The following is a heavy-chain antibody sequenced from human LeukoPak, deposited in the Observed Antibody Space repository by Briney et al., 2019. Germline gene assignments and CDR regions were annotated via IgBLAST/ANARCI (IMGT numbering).Heavy chain of an antibody. V-gene: IGHV1-8*01. CDR2: MNPNSGNT. CDR3: ARGESVAGTARPSGY. Sequence: ASVKVSCKASGYTFTSYDINWVGQATGPGLGWMGWMNPNSGNTGYSQTFQGRVTMTRNTSINTAYMELSSLRSEDTAVYYCARGESVAGTARPSGYWGQGTLVTVSS. J-gene: IGHJ4*02. CDR1: GYTFTSYD. D-gene: IGHD6-19*01.